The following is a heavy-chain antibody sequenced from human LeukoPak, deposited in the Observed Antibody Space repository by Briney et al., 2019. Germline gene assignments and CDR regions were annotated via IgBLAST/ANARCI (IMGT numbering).Heavy chain of an antibody. CDR3: ARDQPHGTGHYMTS. CDR1: GYTFNHHG. J-gene: IGHJ4*02. V-gene: IGHV1-3*04. CDR2: INTDNANT. Sequence: ASGKVCCTASGYTFNHHGIHWVRQAPGPGLEWMGWINTDNANTKYTERLQGRVTFTRDTSATKTYMELSSHRFEATAVYTCARDQPHGTGHYMTSWGQGTLATVSS. D-gene: IGHD3-3*01.